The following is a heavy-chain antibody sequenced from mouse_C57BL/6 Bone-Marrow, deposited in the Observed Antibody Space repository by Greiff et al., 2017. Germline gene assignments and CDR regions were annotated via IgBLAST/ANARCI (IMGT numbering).Heavy chain of an antibody. Sequence: VKLVESGPGLVAPSQSLSITCTVSGFSLTSYAISWVRQPPGKGLEWLGVIWTGGGTNYNSALKSRLSISKDNSKSQVFLKMNSLQTDDTARYYCASLCSNFNYYAMDYWGQGTSVTVSS. CDR3: ASLCSNFNYYAMDY. CDR2: IWTGGGT. CDR1: GFSLTSYA. V-gene: IGHV2-9-1*01. J-gene: IGHJ4*01.